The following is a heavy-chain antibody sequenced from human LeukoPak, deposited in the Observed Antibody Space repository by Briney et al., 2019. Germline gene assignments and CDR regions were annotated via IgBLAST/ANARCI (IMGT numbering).Heavy chain of an antibody. J-gene: IGHJ4*02. Sequence: GGSLRLSCAASGFTFSTHSMNWVRQAPRTGLEWVSSISYSSNYIYYADSVKGRFTISRDNAKNSLYLQMNSLRAEDTAVYYCARDRGGYSDSWGQGTLVTVSS. D-gene: IGHD3-10*01. CDR3: ARDRGGYSDS. CDR2: ISYSSNYI. V-gene: IGHV3-21*01. CDR1: GFTFSTHS.